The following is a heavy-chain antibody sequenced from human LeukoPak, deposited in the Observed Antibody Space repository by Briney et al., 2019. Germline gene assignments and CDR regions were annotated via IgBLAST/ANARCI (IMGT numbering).Heavy chain of an antibody. CDR3: ARVAARYVGMDV. Sequence: SETLSPTCTVSAGSINNYYWSWIRQPPGKGLEWIGYIYYSGSTNYNPSLKSRVTISVDTSKKQVSLNLSSVTAADTAVYYCARVAARYVGMDVWGQGTTVTVSS. V-gene: IGHV4-59*01. J-gene: IGHJ6*02. CDR2: IYYSGST. CDR1: AGSINNYY. D-gene: IGHD6-6*01.